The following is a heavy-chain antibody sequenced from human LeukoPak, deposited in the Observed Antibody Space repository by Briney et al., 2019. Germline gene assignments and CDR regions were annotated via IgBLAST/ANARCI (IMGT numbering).Heavy chain of an antibody. V-gene: IGHV4-31*03. CDR3: ARGGYDSSGYNYPVDY. CDR2: IYYSGST. CDR1: GGSIGTGGYY. J-gene: IGHJ4*02. D-gene: IGHD3-22*01. Sequence: SETLSLTCTVSGGSIGTGGYYWSWNRQHPGKGLEWIGYIYYSGSTYYNPSLRSRLTISADTSKNQFSLRLSSVTDADTAVYYCARGGYDSSGYNYPVDYWGQGTLVTVSP.